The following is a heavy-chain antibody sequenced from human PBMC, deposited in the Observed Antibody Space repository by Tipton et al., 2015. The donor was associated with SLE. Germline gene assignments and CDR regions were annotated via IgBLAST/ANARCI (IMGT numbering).Heavy chain of an antibody. CDR3: ARGPMTTVTTGFDY. V-gene: IGHV4-31*03. J-gene: IGHJ4*02. CDR1: GGSIRSTNYY. D-gene: IGHD4-11*01. CDR2: IYYTGST. Sequence: TLSLTCTVSGGSIRSTNYYWSWIRQHPEKGLEWIGYIYYTGSTSYNPSPESRVTISVDTSKNQFSLRLTSVTAADTAIYYCARGPMTTVTTGFDYWGQGTLVTVSS.